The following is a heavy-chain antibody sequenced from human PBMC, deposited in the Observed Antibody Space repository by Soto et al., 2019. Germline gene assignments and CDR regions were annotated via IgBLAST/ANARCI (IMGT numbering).Heavy chain of an antibody. CDR3: VKDESINWYSGHFRH. CDR1: GFTFDDYA. Sequence: EVQLVESGGGLVQPGRSLRLSCAASGFTFDDYAMHWVRQVPGKGLEWVSGINWNSGSIGYADSVKGRFAISRDNAKNSLHLQMNSLSAEDPAFYYCVKDESINWYSGHFRHWGQGTLVTVSS. J-gene: IGHJ1*01. D-gene: IGHD6-13*01. CDR2: INWNSGSI. V-gene: IGHV3-9*01.